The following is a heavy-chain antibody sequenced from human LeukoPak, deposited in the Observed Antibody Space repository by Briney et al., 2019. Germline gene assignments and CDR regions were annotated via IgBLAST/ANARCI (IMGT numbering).Heavy chain of an antibody. Sequence: SETLSLTCAVYGGSFSGYYWSWIRQPPGKGLEWIGEINHSGSTKYNPSLTSLVTISVDTSKNQFSLKLSSVTAADTAVYYCAICYSSSWYPNHDYWGQGTLVTVSS. CDR1: GGSFSGYY. CDR2: INHSGST. D-gene: IGHD6-13*01. CDR3: AICYSSSWYPNHDY. V-gene: IGHV4-34*01. J-gene: IGHJ4*02.